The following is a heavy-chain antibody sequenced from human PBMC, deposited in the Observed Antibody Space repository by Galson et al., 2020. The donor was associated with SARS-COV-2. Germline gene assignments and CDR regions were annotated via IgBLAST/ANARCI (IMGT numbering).Heavy chain of an antibody. CDR3: LREAPDLQPDD. V-gene: IGHV3-66*02. D-gene: IGHD4-4*01. CDR1: GFSVSNTY. CDR2: IFGDGRT. Sequence: GESLKISCAASGFSVSNTYMTWVRQAPGKGLEWVSLIFGDGRTYYGDSVKGRFTISRDISKNTLHLQMNSLRLEDTAFYYCLREAPDLQPDDWGQGTLVTVSS. J-gene: IGHJ4*02.